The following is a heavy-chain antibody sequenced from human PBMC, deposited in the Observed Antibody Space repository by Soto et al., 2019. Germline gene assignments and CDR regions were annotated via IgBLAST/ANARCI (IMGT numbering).Heavy chain of an antibody. D-gene: IGHD3-22*01. Sequence: QVQLQESGPGLVKPSETLSLTCTVSGGSISSYYWSWIRQPPGKGLEWIGYIYYSGSTNYNPSLXSRFTISVDTXXNXFXQKLSSVTAADTAVYYCARLAYYYDSSGYYQWYFDYWGQGTLVTVSS. V-gene: IGHV4-59*01. CDR3: ARLAYYYDSSGYYQWYFDY. CDR2: IYYSGST. J-gene: IGHJ4*02. CDR1: GGSISSYY.